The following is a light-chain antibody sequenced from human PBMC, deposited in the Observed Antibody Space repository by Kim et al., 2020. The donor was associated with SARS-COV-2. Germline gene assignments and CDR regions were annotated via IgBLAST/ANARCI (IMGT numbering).Light chain of an antibody. CDR3: QQSETWPYS. CDR2: DAS. J-gene: IGKJ2*03. V-gene: IGKV1-5*01. Sequence: SAPVGDRVTITCRASQTISRSLAWCQQKPGKAPKPLIYDASSLENGVPSRFSGSGSGTEFTLTISSLQPDDFATYYCQQSETWPYSFGQGTKLEI. CDR1: QTISRS.